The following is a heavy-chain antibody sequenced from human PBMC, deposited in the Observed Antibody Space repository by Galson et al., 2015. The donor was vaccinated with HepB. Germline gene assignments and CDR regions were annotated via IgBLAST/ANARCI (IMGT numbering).Heavy chain of an antibody. Sequence: SLRLSCAAFGFTFGNHGSHWVRQAPGKGLEWVALISYDGSDKSYADSVRGRFTISRDNFQSTLFLQMNSLRTDDTALYYCARESTVSDVLDIWGQGTMVTVSS. J-gene: IGHJ3*02. CDR3: ARESTVSDVLDI. D-gene: IGHD5/OR15-5a*01. CDR2: ISYDGSDK. V-gene: IGHV3-30*04. CDR1: GFTFGNHG.